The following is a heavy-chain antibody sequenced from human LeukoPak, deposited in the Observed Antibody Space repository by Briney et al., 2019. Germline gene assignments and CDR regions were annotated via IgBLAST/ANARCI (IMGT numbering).Heavy chain of an antibody. Sequence: SRVTISVDTSKNQFSLKLSSVTAADTAVYYCARLSYSSGWYGEMSNWFDPWGQGTLVTVSS. J-gene: IGHJ5*02. CDR3: ARLSYSSGWYGEMSNWFDP. D-gene: IGHD6-19*01. V-gene: IGHV4-59*08.